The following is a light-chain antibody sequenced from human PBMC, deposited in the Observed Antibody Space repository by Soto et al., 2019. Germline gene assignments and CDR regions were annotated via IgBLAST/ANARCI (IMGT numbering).Light chain of an antibody. CDR1: SSDVGGYNY. Sequence: QSVLTQPRSVSGSPGQSVTISCTGTSSDVGGYNYVSWYQQHPGKAPKLMIYDVRQRPSGVPDRFSGSKSGNTASLTISGLQDEDESDYSCCSYAGSHFLFGGGTKLTVL. J-gene: IGLJ2*01. CDR2: DVR. V-gene: IGLV2-11*01. CDR3: CSYAGSHFL.